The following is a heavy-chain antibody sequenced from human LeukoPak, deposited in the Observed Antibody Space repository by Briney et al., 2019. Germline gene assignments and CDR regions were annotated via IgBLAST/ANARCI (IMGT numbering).Heavy chain of an antibody. CDR1: GFTFSNAW. Sequence: GGSLRLSCAASGFTFSNAWMSWVRQAPGKGLEWVANIKQDGSEKYYVDSVKGRFTISRDNAKNSLYLQMNSLRAEDTAVYYCARVRGFDGSYSYWGQGTLVTVSS. J-gene: IGHJ4*02. CDR2: IKQDGSEK. CDR3: ARVRGFDGSYSY. D-gene: IGHD1-26*01. V-gene: IGHV3-7*01.